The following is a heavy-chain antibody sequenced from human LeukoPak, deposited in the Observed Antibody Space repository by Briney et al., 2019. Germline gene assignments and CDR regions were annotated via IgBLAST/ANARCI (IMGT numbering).Heavy chain of an antibody. D-gene: IGHD6-13*01. V-gene: IGHV3-23*01. CDR1: GFTFSSYA. J-gene: IGHJ4*02. CDR2: ISDSGDST. Sequence: GGSLRLSCAASGFTFSSYAMSWVRQAPGKGLEWVSGISDSGDSTYYADSVKGRFTISRDNSKNTPYLRMNSLRAEDTAVYYCAALAAAWRDYWGQGTLVTVSS. CDR3: AALAAAWRDY.